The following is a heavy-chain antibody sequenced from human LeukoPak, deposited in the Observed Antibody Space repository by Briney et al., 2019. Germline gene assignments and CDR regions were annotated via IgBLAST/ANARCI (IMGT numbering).Heavy chain of an antibody. CDR3: AKAGSSRVVALRYFDC. J-gene: IGHJ4*02. D-gene: IGHD3-22*01. V-gene: IGHV3-43*01. CDR2: ISWDGGTT. Sequence: PGGSLRLSCAASGFSFDDYAMYWVRQVPGRGLEWVSVISWDGGTTYYADSVKGRFTISRDNRKNSLYLQMSSLRTEDTALYYCAKAGSSRVVALRYFDCWGQGTLVTVSS. CDR1: GFSFDDYA.